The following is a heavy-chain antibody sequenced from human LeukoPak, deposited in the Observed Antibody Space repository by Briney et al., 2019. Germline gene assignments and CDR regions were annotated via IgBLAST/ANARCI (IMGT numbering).Heavy chain of an antibody. V-gene: IGHV6-1*01. CDR3: ARDVRTYYYDSSGYFDY. Sequence: SQTLSLTCAISGDSVSSNSAAWNWIRQSPSRGLEWLGRTYYRSKWSTYYAVSVKSRISINRDTSKNQISLQLNSVTPEDTAVYYCARDVRTYYYDSSGYFDYWGQGTLVTVSS. CDR2: TYYRSKWST. J-gene: IGHJ4*02. D-gene: IGHD3-22*01. CDR1: GDSVSSNSAA.